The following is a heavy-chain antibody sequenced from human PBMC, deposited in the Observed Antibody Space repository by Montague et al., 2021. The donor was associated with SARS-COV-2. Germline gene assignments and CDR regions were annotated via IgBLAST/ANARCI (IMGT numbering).Heavy chain of an antibody. J-gene: IGHJ4*02. CDR3: AREYFDNSGTGHY. CDR1: GFTFSSYW. CDR2: IKEDGSEK. Sequence: SLSLSFSASGFTFSSYWMSWVRQAPGKGLEWVANIKEDGSEKKYVGSVKGRFTISRDNAKDSLYLQMNSLRAEDTAVYYCAREYFDNSGTGHYWGQGTLVTVSS. D-gene: IGHD3-22*01. V-gene: IGHV3-7*01.